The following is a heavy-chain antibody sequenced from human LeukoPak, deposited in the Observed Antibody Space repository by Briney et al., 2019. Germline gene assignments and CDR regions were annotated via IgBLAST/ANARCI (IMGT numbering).Heavy chain of an antibody. J-gene: IGHJ4*02. CDR1: GFGFSRYW. Sequence: PGGSLRLSYAASGFGFSRYWMSWVRQAPGKGLEWVANIKQDESEKHYVDSVKGRFTISRDNAQNSVYLQMNSLRAEDTAIYYCAREAYNWNFVDSWGQGTLVTVSS. V-gene: IGHV3-7*01. CDR2: IKQDESEK. CDR3: AREAYNWNFVDS. D-gene: IGHD1-7*01.